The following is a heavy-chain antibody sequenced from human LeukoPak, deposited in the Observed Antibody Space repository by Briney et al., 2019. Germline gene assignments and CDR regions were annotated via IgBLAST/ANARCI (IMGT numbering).Heavy chain of an antibody. CDR2: IIPIFGTA. CDR1: GGTFSSYA. D-gene: IGHD6-6*01. CDR3: ATTVLRARANFYYYYYMDV. V-gene: IGHV1-69*13. Sequence: SVKVSCKASGGTFSSYAVSWVRQAPGQGLEWMGGIIPIFGTANYAQKFQGRVTITADESTSTAYMELSSLRSEDTAVYYCATTVLRARANFYYYYYMDVWGKGTTVTVSS. J-gene: IGHJ6*03.